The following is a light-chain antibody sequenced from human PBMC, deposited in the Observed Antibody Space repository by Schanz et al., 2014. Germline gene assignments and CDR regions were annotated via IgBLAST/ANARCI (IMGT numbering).Light chain of an antibody. Sequence: DFQMTQSPSALSASVGDTVTLTCRASEDIETWMAWYQLRPGKAPKLLISSASVLEGGVPRRFRGAGSGTVFTLTSSALQPEDFETYYCQEYNRLFGQGT. V-gene: IGKV1-5*01. CDR2: SAS. J-gene: IGKJ1*01. CDR3: QEYNRL. CDR1: EDIETW.